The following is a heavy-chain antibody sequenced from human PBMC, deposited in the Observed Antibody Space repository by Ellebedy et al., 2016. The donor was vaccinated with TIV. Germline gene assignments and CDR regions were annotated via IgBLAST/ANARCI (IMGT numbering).Heavy chain of an antibody. V-gene: IGHV4-38-2*02. CDR2: IFRTGTT. CDR1: GYPISGAHY. CDR3: AREDIYGNTWNEVD. D-gene: IGHD1-1*01. J-gene: IGHJ4*02. Sequence: SETLSLXCNVSGYPISGAHYWGWTRQPPGKGLEWIGTIFRTGTTFYNPSLHSRATTSVDTSKNQFSLRLTSLPAADPAFYYCAREDIYGNTWNEVDWGQGTLVTVSS.